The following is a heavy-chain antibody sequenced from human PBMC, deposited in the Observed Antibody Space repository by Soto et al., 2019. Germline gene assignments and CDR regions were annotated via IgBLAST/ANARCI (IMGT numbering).Heavy chain of an antibody. CDR3: ARDFSSSADGFDY. J-gene: IGHJ4*02. Sequence: GASVKVSCKASGYTFTDNYIHWVRQAPGHGLEWMGWINPNTGGTNYAQKFQGRVTVTRDTSITTAYMELSRLRSDDTAVYYCARDFSSSADGFDYWGQGTLVTSPQ. CDR2: INPNTGGT. V-gene: IGHV1-2*02. CDR1: GYTFTDNY. D-gene: IGHD6-6*01.